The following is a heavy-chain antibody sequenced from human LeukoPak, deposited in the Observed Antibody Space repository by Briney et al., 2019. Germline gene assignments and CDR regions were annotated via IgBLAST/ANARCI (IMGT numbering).Heavy chain of an antibody. CDR3: ARARYFDY. D-gene: IGHD3-9*01. Sequence: GASVKVSCKASGYTFTAYFIHWVRQAPGQGLEWMGWINPNSGATNYAQNFQGWVTMTRDTSISIAYMELSSLKSDDTAVYYCARARYFDYWGQGTLVTVSS. CDR1: GYTFTAYF. J-gene: IGHJ4*02. V-gene: IGHV1-2*04. CDR2: INPNSGAT.